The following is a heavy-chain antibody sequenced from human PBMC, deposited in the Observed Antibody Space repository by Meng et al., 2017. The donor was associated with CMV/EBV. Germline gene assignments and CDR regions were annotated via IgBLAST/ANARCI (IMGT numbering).Heavy chain of an antibody. CDR1: GGTISSSSFY. Sequence: SETLSLTCTVSGGTISSSSFYWGWLRQPPGKGLVWIGGNYYSGSTYDNPSLKSRVTISVDTYKIQFSLKLSPVTAADTAVYYCARDGPVTMIVVGNWFDPWGQGTLVTVSS. CDR3: ARDGPVTMIVVGNWFDP. CDR2: NYYSGST. D-gene: IGHD3-22*01. V-gene: IGHV4-39*07. J-gene: IGHJ5*02.